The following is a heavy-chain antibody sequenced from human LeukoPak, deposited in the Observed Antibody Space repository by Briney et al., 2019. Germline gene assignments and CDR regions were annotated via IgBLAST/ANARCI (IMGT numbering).Heavy chain of an antibody. D-gene: IGHD3-22*01. CDR2: IYHDGST. CDR1: GGSISSNNW. J-gene: IGHJ4*02. Sequence: SETLSLTCAVSGGSISSNNWWIWVRQSPEKGLEWIGEIYHDGSTNYNPSLKSRVTISMDKSKNQLSLKLNFVTAADTAVYYCARDYYDSSGYTVFDYWGQGTLVTVSS. V-gene: IGHV4-4*02. CDR3: ARDYYDSSGYTVFDY.